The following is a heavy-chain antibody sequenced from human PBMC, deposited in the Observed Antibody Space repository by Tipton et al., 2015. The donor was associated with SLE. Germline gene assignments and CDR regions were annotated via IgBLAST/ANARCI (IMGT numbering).Heavy chain of an antibody. D-gene: IGHD3-3*01. CDR3: ARGVNSYDLGFEF. V-gene: IGHV4-39*07. Sequence: TLSLTCTVSGGSMRSSGYYWGWIRQPPRMGLEWIATIYYSGSTYYNPSLKSRVTISLDTSKNQFSLNLSSVTAADTAVYYCARGVNSYDLGFEFWGRGTLVTVSS. CDR1: GGSMRSSGYY. CDR2: IYYSGST. J-gene: IGHJ4*02.